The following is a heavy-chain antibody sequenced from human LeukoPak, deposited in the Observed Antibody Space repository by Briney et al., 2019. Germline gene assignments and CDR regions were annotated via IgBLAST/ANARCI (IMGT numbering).Heavy chain of an antibody. Sequence: GGSLRLSCAASGFTFSSYWMSWVRQAPGKGLEWVADIKQDRSEKYYVDSVKGRFTISRDNAKNSLYLQMNSLRAEDTAVYYCARDRGYYDFWSGPVDYMDVWGKGTTVTVSS. CDR3: ARDRGYYDFWSGPVDYMDV. D-gene: IGHD3-3*01. J-gene: IGHJ6*03. CDR1: GFTFSSYW. CDR2: IKQDRSEK. V-gene: IGHV3-7*01.